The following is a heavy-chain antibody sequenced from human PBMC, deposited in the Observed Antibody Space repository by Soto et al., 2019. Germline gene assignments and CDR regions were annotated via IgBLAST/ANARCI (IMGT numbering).Heavy chain of an antibody. V-gene: IGHV4-34*01. CDR1: GGSFIGYY. CDR2: INHSGTT. Sequence: SETLSLTCAVYGGSFIGYYWSWIRQPPGKGLEWIGQINHSGTTNYNPSLKSRVTISVDTSKNQFSLKLSSVTAADTAVYYCARSNWFDPWGQGTLVTVSS. CDR3: ARSNWFDP. J-gene: IGHJ5*02.